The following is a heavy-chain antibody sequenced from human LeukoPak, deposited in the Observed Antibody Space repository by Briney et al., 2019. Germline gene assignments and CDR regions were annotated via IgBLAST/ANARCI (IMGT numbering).Heavy chain of an antibody. CDR2: IYYSGST. CDR1: GGSVGSNNYY. Sequence: SETLTLTCTVTGGSVGSNNYYWGWIRQPPGKGLEWIGSIYYSGSTYYNPSLKSRITISVDTSKNQFSLKLSSVTAADTAVYYCARHRVFNWNHPIWFDPWGQGTLVTVSS. CDR3: ARHRVFNWNHPIWFDP. J-gene: IGHJ5*02. V-gene: IGHV4-39*01. D-gene: IGHD1-14*01.